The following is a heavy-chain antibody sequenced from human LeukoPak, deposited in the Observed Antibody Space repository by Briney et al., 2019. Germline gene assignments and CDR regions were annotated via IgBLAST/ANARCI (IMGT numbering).Heavy chain of an antibody. CDR1: GFTFSSYA. J-gene: IGHJ4*02. D-gene: IGHD5-24*01. Sequence: GRSLRLSCAASGFTFSSYAMPWVRQAPGKGLEWVAVISYDGSNKYYADSVKGRFTISRDNSKNTLYLQMNSLRAEDTAVYYCARVGSGATTDYWGQGTLVTVSS. CDR2: ISYDGSNK. V-gene: IGHV3-30-3*01. CDR3: ARVGSGATTDY.